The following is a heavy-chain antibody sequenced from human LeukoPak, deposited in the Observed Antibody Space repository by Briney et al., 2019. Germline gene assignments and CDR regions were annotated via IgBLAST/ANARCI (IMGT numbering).Heavy chain of an antibody. J-gene: IGHJ4*02. CDR2: ISGSGGST. Sequence: PGGSLRLSCAASGFTFSSYALNWVRQAPGKGLEWVSAISGSGGSTYYADSVKGRFTISRDNSKNTLYLQMNSLRAEDTAIYYCAKLHYSSSWYDSNFDYWGQGTLVTVSS. CDR1: GFTFSSYA. CDR3: AKLHYSSSWYDSNFDY. D-gene: IGHD6-13*01. V-gene: IGHV3-23*01.